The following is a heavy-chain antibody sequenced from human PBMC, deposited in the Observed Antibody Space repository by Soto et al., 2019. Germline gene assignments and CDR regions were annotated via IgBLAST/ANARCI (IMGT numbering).Heavy chain of an antibody. J-gene: IGHJ1*01. V-gene: IGHV3-23*01. CDR1: GFTFSSYA. D-gene: IGHD6-13*01. Sequence: EVLLLESGGGLVQPGGSLRLSCAASGFTFSSYAMSWVRQAPGKGLEWVSGINGSGSKTYYADSVNGRYTISRDNSENTLYLQMNSLRADDTAIYYCANSGWYNPDGYFQHWGQGNLVSVSS. CDR2: INGSGSKT. CDR3: ANSGWYNPDGYFQH.